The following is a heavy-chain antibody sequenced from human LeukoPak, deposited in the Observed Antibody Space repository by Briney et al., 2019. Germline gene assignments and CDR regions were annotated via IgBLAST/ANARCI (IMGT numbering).Heavy chain of an antibody. CDR1: GFTFSSYW. V-gene: IGHV3-74*01. J-gene: IGHJ5*02. CDR3: ATDLANRLEP. Sequence: GGSLRLSCAASGFTFSSYWMHWVRQAPGKGLVWVSRINTDGRSTNYADFVKGRFTISRDNAKNTLFLQMNSLRAEDTAVYYCATDLANRLEPWGQGTLVTVSS. CDR2: INTDGRST.